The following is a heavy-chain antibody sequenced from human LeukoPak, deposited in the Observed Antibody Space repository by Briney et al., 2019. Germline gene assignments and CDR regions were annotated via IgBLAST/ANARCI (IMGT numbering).Heavy chain of an antibody. D-gene: IGHD1-26*01. CDR3: ARSGTHNYYYYGMDV. Sequence: ASVKVSCKASGYTFTNYVISWVRQAPAQGLEWMGWISAYYGNTKYAHKFQNRVTMITDNSTNTVNMEPRSLRSDDTAVFYCARSGTHNYYYYGMDVWGQGTTVIVSS. V-gene: IGHV1-18*01. CDR2: ISAYYGNT. J-gene: IGHJ6*02. CDR1: GYTFTNYV.